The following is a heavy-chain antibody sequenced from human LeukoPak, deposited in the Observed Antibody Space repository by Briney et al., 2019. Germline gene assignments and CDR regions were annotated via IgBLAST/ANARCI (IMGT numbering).Heavy chain of an antibody. D-gene: IGHD3-3*01. CDR1: GFTFSSYA. V-gene: IGHV3-30*04. CDR3: ARDWSGYSFDY. CDR2: ISYDGSNK. J-gene: IGHJ4*02. Sequence: GGSLRLSCAASGFTFSSYAMHWVRQAPGKGLEWVAIISYDGSNKYYADSVKGRFTISRDNSKNTLYLQMNSLRAEDTAVYYCARDWSGYSFDYWGQGTLVTVSS.